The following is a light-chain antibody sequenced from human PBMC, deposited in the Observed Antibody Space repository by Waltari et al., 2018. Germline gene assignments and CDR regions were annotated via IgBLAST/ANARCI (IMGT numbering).Light chain of an antibody. CDR2: EVR. V-gene: IGLV2-14*01. Sequence: QSALTQPASVSGSPGQSITISCTGTSSDIGAYNYCYWHQHLPGKAPKLILSEVRRRPSGVSNRFSASKSGNMTSLSSSGLQAEDEADDYCNSYTTSSTWVFGGGTKLTVL. CDR3: NSYTTSSTWV. J-gene: IGLJ3*02. CDR1: SSDIGAYNY.